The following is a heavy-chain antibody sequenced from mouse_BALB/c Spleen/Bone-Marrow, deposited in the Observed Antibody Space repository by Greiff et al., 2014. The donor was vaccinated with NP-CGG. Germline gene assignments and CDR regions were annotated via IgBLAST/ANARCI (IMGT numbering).Heavy chain of an antibody. CDR1: GYTFTNYW. J-gene: IGHJ2*01. CDR2: INPNSGRS. D-gene: IGHD1-1*01. CDR3: ARWDYGFDY. V-gene: IGHV1S81*02. Sequence: QVQLKESRAEAVKPGASVKLSCKASGYTFTNYWMHWVKQRPGQGLEWIGEINPNSGRSNYNENFKNKATLTVDDSSSTAYMQLSSLTAEDSAVYYCARWDYGFDYWGQGTTLTVSS.